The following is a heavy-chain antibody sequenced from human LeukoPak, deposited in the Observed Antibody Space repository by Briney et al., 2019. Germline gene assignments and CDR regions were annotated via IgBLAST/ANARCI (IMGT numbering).Heavy chain of an antibody. V-gene: IGHV1-18*01. J-gene: IGHJ4*02. CDR1: GYTFTSYG. CDR2: ISASNGNT. D-gene: IGHD1-7*01. CDR3: ARDHSNWNYAPDF. Sequence: GASVKVSCKASGYTFTSYGISWVRQAPGQGLQWLGWISASNGNTNYAQKFRDRVTMSTDTSTGTAYLDVRSLTSGDTAVYYCARDHSNWNYAPDFWGQGTLVIVSS.